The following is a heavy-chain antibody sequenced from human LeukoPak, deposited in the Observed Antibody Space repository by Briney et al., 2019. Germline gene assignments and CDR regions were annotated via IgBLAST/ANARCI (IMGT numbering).Heavy chain of an antibody. Sequence: GGSLRLSCAASGFTLSSYSMNWVRQAPGKGLEWVSSISSSSTYIYYADSVKGRFTISRDNAKNSLFLQMNSLRAEDTAVYYCARDGSFDIWGQGTMVTVSS. V-gene: IGHV3-21*01. CDR2: ISSSSTYI. CDR3: ARDGSFDI. CDR1: GFTLSSYS. J-gene: IGHJ3*02.